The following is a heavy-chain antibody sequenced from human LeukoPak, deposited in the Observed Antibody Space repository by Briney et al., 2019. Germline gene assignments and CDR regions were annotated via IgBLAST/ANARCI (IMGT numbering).Heavy chain of an antibody. V-gene: IGHV4-59*01. Sequence: KTSETLSLTCTVSGGSISSYYWSWIRQPPGKGLEWIGYIYYSGNTNYNPSLKSRVTISVDTSKNQFSLKLSSVTAADTAVYYCAREWGSDFWSGPPWFDPWGQGTLVTVSS. D-gene: IGHD3-3*01. CDR3: AREWGSDFWSGPPWFDP. CDR1: GGSISSYY. J-gene: IGHJ5*02. CDR2: IYYSGNT.